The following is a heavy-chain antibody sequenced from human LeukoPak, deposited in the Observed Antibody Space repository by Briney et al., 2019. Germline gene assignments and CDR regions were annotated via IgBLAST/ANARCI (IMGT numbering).Heavy chain of an antibody. Sequence: AGGSLRLSCAASGFTFSSYAMSWVRQAPGKGLEWVSAISGSGGSTYYADSVKGRFTISRDNSKNTLYLQMNSLRAEDTAVYYCANIPMSRIATFDYWGQGTLVTVSS. D-gene: IGHD2-15*01. CDR3: ANIPMSRIATFDY. V-gene: IGHV3-23*01. J-gene: IGHJ4*02. CDR2: ISGSGGST. CDR1: GFTFSSYA.